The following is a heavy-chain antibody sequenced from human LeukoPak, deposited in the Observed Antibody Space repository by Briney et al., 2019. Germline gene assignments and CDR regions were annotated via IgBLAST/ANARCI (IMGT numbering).Heavy chain of an antibody. CDR2: INSDGSST. D-gene: IGHD3-10*01. CDR1: GFTFSSYW. V-gene: IGHV3-74*01. CDR3: ARGARGSGTASDY. Sequence: GGSLRLSCAASGFTFSSYWMHWVRQAPGKGLVWVSRINSDGSSTNYADSVKGRFTISRDNAKNTLHLQMNSLRAEDTAVYYCARGARGSGTASDYWGQGTLVTVSS. J-gene: IGHJ4*02.